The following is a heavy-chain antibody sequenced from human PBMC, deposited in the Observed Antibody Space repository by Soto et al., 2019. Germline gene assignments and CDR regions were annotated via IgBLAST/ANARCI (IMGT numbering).Heavy chain of an antibody. V-gene: IGHV3-23*01. J-gene: IGHJ4*01. CDR3: ARERATTTELDY. CDR2: ITDSAGST. Sequence: GGSLRLSCAASGFTFRSDGMSWVRQAPGKGLEWVSLITDSAGSTYYADAVKGLLTISRDNTKNTLSLQITSMKAEDTTVYYCARERATTTELDYWGQGALVNVSS. D-gene: IGHD4-17*01. CDR1: GFTFRSDG.